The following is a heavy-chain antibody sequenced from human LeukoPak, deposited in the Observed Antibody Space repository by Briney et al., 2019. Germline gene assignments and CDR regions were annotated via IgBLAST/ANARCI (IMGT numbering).Heavy chain of an antibody. V-gene: IGHV1-18*01. J-gene: IGHJ4*02. D-gene: IGHD3-10*01. CDR3: ATHLGRYGSGSYYPDY. CDR1: GYTFTSYG. CDR2: ISAYNGNT. Sequence: ASVKVSCKASGYTFTSYGISWVRQAPGQGLEWMGWISAYNGNTNYAQKLQGRVTMTTDTSTSTAYMELRSLRSEDTAVYYCATHLGRYGSGSYYPDYWGQGTLVTVSS.